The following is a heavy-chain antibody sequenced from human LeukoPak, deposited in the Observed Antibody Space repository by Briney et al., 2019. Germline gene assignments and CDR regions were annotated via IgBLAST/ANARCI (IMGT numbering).Heavy chain of an antibody. CDR3: TRDKYGGNSNAFDI. Sequence: GGSLRLSCAASGFTFSNYWMDWVRQVPGKGPVWVSRVGTDGSSTAYADYVRGRFTISRDNAKNTLYLQMNSLRVEDTAVYYCTRDKYGGNSNAFDIWGQGTLVTVSS. J-gene: IGHJ3*02. V-gene: IGHV3-74*01. D-gene: IGHD4-23*01. CDR2: VGTDGSST. CDR1: GFTFSNYW.